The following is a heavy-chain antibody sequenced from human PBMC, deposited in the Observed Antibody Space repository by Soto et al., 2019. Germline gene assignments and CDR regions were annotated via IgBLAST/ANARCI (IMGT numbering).Heavy chain of an antibody. CDR1: GGSISSYY. V-gene: IGHV4-59*08. CDR2: IYYSGST. D-gene: IGHD3-3*01. J-gene: IGHJ4*02. CDR3: ARHRGEWLSIHFDY. Sequence: SETLSLTCTVSGGSISSYYWSWIRQPPGKGLELIGYIYYSGSTNCNPSLKSRVTISVDTSKNQFSLKLSSVTAADTAVYYCARHRGEWLSIHFDYWGQGTLVTVSS.